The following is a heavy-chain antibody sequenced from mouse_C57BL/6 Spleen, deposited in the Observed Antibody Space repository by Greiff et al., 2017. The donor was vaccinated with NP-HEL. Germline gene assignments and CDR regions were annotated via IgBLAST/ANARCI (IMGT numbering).Heavy chain of an antibody. V-gene: IGHV1-82*01. D-gene: IGHD1-1*01. Sequence: VQLVESGPELVKPGASVKISCTASGYAFSSSWLNWVKQRPGKGLAWLGRIYPGDGDTNYNGKFKGKATLTADKSSSTAYMQLSSLTSEDSAVYFCSYYGSSYSAYWGQGTLVTVSA. CDR3: SYYGSSYSAY. J-gene: IGHJ3*01. CDR1: GYAFSSSW. CDR2: IYPGDGDT.